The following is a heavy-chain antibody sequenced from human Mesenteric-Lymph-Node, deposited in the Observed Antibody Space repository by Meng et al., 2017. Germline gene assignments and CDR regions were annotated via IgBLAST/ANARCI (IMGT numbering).Heavy chain of an antibody. CDR2: ISGSGGST. CDR3: AKRYLDEYYDILTGYLKGYYFDY. J-gene: IGHJ4*02. Sequence: GGSLRLSCAASGFTFSSYAMSWVRQAPGKGLEWVSAISGSGGSTYYADSVKGRFTISRDNSKNTLYLQMNSLRAEDTAVYYCAKRYLDEYYDILTGYLKGYYFDYWGQGTLVTVSS. CDR1: GFTFSSYA. D-gene: IGHD3-9*01. V-gene: IGHV3-23*01.